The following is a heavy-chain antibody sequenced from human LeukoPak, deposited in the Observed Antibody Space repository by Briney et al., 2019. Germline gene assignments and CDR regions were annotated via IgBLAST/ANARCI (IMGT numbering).Heavy chain of an antibody. CDR1: GGSISSHY. Sequence: PSETLSLTCTVSGGSISSHYWSWIRQPPWKGLEWIGYIYYSGRTNYNPSLKSRVIMSVDTSKKQFSLRLSSVTAADAAVYYCAREYNYYYYYMDVWGKGTTVTVSS. V-gene: IGHV4-59*11. D-gene: IGHD1-1*01. CDR2: IYYSGRT. J-gene: IGHJ6*03. CDR3: AREYNYYYYYMDV.